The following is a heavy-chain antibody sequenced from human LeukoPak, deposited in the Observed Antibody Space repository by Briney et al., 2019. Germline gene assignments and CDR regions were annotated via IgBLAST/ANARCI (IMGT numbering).Heavy chain of an antibody. CDR1: EFTFSSYS. CDR3: TARNLYVDSCTYFCGMDV. D-gene: IGHD3-9*01. V-gene: IGHV3-15*07. CDR2: SRTKTDGGTA. J-gene: IGHJ6*02. Sequence: GGSLRLSCAASEFTFSSYSMNWVRQAPGKGLGWVGRSRTKTDGGTADYVAPVKGRVTISRDDSKNTVYLEMNSLETEDTAVYYCTARNLYVDSCTYFCGMDVWGQGTTVTVSS.